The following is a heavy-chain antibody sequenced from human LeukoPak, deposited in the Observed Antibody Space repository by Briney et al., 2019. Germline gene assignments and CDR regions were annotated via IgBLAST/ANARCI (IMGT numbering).Heavy chain of an antibody. CDR3: ARDLSTYYYDSSARGEFDY. CDR1: GFTFTSYS. J-gene: IGHJ4*02. CDR2: ISSSSSYI. V-gene: IGHV3-21*01. D-gene: IGHD3-22*01. Sequence: GGSLRLSCAASGFTFTSYSMNWVRQAPGKGLEWVSSISSSSSYIYYADSVKGRFTISRDNAKNSLYLQMNSLRAEDTAVYYCARDLSTYYYDSSARGEFDYWGQGTLVTVSS.